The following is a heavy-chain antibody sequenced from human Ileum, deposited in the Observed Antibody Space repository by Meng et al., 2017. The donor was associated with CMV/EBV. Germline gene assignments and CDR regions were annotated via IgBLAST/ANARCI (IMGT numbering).Heavy chain of an antibody. CDR1: GSTFDDYG. CDR3: ARYSSSWYGMDG. V-gene: IGHV3-20*04. J-gene: IGHJ6*02. D-gene: IGHD6-13*01. CDR2: INWNGGST. Sequence: GESLKISCAASGSTFDDYGMSWVRQAPGKGLEGVSGINWNGGSTGYADSVKGRFTISRDNAKNSLYLQMNSLRAEDTALYYCARYSSSWYGMDGWGQGTTVTVSS.